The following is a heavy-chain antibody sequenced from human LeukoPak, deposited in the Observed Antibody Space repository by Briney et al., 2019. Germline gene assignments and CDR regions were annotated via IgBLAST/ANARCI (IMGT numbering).Heavy chain of an antibody. CDR2: IIPIFGTA. J-gene: IGHJ6*03. Sequence: SVKVSCKASGGTFSSYAISWVRQAPGQGLEWMGGIIPIFGTANYAQKFQGRVTITTDESTSTAYMELSSLRSEDTAVYYCARGASYDFWSGYHGTYYYYYMDVWGKGTTVTVSS. CDR1: GGTFSSYA. D-gene: IGHD3-3*01. CDR3: ARGASYDFWSGYHGTYYYYYMDV. V-gene: IGHV1-69*05.